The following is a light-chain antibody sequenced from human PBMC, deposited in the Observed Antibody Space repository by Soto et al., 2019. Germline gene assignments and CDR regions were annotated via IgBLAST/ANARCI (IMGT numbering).Light chain of an antibody. CDR3: QSYDSSLSGSV. CDR1: SSNIGAGYD. V-gene: IGLV1-40*01. Sequence: QSVLTQPPSVSGAPGQRVTISCTGSSSNIGAGYDVHWYQQLPGTAPKLLIYGNSNRPSGVPDRLSGSKSGTSASLAITGLRAEDEADYYCQSYDSSLSGSVFGGGTKLTVL. CDR2: GNS. J-gene: IGLJ2*01.